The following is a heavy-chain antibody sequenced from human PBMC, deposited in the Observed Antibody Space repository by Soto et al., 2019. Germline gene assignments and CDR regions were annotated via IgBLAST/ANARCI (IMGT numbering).Heavy chain of an antibody. CDR3: ARRPYYRFDP. D-gene: IGHD3-10*01. Sequence: SETLSLTCAVYGGSFSGYYWSWIRQPPGKGLEWIGEINHSGSTNYNPSLKSRVTISVDTSKNQFSLKLSSVTAADTAVYYCARRPYYRFDPWGQGTLVTVSS. CDR1: GGSFSGYY. CDR2: INHSGST. J-gene: IGHJ5*02. V-gene: IGHV4-34*01.